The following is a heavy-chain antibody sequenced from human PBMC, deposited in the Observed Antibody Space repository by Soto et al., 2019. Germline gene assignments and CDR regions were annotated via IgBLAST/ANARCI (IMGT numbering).Heavy chain of an antibody. CDR1: GGTFSSYA. V-gene: IGHV1-69*13. Sequence: SVKVSCKASGGTFSSYAISWVRQAPGQGLEWMGGIIPIFGTANYAQKFQGRVTITADESTSTAYMELSSLRSEDTAVYYCARSYYYDSSGYFGYWGQGTLVTVS. D-gene: IGHD3-22*01. CDR3: ARSYYYDSSGYFGY. J-gene: IGHJ4*02. CDR2: IIPIFGTA.